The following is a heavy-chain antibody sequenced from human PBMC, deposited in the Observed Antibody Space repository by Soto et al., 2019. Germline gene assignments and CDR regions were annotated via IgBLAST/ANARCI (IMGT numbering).Heavy chain of an antibody. V-gene: IGHV1-2*02. D-gene: IGHD2-21*02. Sequence: QVQLVQSGAELKKPGASVKVSCKGSGYTFTGYYMHWVRQAPGQGLEWMGLIDLDIGDTKYAQKFQGRVTSTSDTSITTAYMELRGLRSDDTAVYYCALEPTGTAGFDYWGQGTLVTVSS. J-gene: IGHJ4*02. CDR3: ALEPTGTAGFDY. CDR2: IDLDIGDT. CDR1: GYTFTGYY.